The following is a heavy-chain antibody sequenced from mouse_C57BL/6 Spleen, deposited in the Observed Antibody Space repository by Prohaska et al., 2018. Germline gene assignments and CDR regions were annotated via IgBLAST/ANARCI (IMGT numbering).Heavy chain of an antibody. D-gene: IGHD1-1*02. Sequence: KKPGETVKISCKASGYTCTTYGMSWVKQAPGKGLKWMGWINTYAGVPTYADDFKGRFAFSFETSASTAYWQINNLKNEDTATYFCASRHGFDYWGQGTTLPVSS. J-gene: IGHJ2*01. V-gene: IGHV9-3*01. CDR1: GYTCTTYG. CDR2: INTYAGVP. CDR3: ASRHGFDY.